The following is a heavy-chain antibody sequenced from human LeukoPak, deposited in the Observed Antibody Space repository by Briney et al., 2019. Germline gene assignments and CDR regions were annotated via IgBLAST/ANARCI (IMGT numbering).Heavy chain of an antibody. CDR2: IIPIFGTA. CDR3: ARDPTYSSGWYFDY. Sequence: GASVKVSCKASGGTSSSYAISWVRQAPGQGLEWMGGIIPIFGTANYAQKFQGRVTITADESTSTAYMELSSLRSEDTAVYYCARDPTYSSGWYFDYWGQGTLVTVSS. J-gene: IGHJ4*02. V-gene: IGHV1-69*13. D-gene: IGHD6-19*01. CDR1: GGTSSSYA.